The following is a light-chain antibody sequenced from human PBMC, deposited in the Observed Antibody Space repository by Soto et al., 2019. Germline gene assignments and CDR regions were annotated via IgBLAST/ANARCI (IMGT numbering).Light chain of an antibody. CDR3: HQYGVSSGT. V-gene: IGKV3-20*01. Sequence: EIVLTQSPGTLSLSPGERATLSCRASQSVTASYLAWYQQKPGQAPRLLIYGASTRATGIPDRFTGSGSGTDFTLTISSLEPEDFAVYFCHQYGVSSGTFGLGTNLEIK. J-gene: IGKJ2*01. CDR2: GAS. CDR1: QSVTASY.